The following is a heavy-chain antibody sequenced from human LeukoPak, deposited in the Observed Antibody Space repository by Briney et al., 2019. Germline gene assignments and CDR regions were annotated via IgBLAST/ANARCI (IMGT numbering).Heavy chain of an antibody. CDR2: INSDGSST. D-gene: IGHD6-19*01. V-gene: IGHV3-74*01. J-gene: IGHJ3*02. Sequence: GGSLRLSCAASGFTFSSYWMHWVRQAPGKGLVWVSRINSDGSSTSYADSVKGRFTISRDNAKNTLYLQMNSLRAEDTAVYYCAKDQIPPGIAVAGTFTNAFDIWGQRTMVTVSS. CDR3: AKDQIPPGIAVAGTFTNAFDI. CDR1: GFTFSSYW.